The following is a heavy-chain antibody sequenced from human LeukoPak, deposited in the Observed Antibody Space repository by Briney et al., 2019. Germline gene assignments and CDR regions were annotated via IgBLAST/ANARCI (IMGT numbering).Heavy chain of an antibody. Sequence: GESLKISCKGSGYSFTSYWIGWVRPVPGQGLEWIGIIYPDDSDTRYRPSFQGQVTISADRSISTAYVQWSSLKASDTAMYYCARLHYYDSSGYYSPFGYWGQGTLVTVSS. CDR1: GYSFTSYW. CDR3: ARLHYYDSSGYYSPFGY. J-gene: IGHJ4*02. V-gene: IGHV5-51*01. D-gene: IGHD3-22*01. CDR2: IYPDDSDT.